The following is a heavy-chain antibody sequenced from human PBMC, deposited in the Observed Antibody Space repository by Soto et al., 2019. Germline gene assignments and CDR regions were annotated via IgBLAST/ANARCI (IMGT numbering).Heavy chain of an antibody. CDR2: IIPIFGTA. J-gene: IGHJ6*02. V-gene: IGHV1-69*12. Sequence: QVQLVQSGAEVKKPGSSVKVSCKASGGTFSSYAISWVRQAPGQGLEWMGGIIPIFGTANYAQKFQGRVTITADDARSTRYMELGSLRSEATAVYYCARAQDIVVVVAAPWNYYGMDVWGQGTTVTVSS. CDR1: GGTFSSYA. CDR3: ARAQDIVVVVAAPWNYYGMDV. D-gene: IGHD2-15*01.